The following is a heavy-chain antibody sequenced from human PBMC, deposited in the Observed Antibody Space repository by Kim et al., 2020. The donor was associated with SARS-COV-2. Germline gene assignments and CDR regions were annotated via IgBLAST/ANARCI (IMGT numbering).Heavy chain of an antibody. CDR3: ARGGEAYSGSYYDWVTPYYYYGMDV. CDR2: IKQDGSEK. CDR1: GFTFSSYW. D-gene: IGHD1-26*01. V-gene: IGHV3-7*03. Sequence: GGSLRLSCAASGFTFSSYWMSWVRQAPGKGLEWVANIKQDGSEKYYVDSVKGRFTISRDNAKNSLYLQMNSLRAEDTAVYYCARGGEAYSGSYYDWVTPYYYYGMDVWGQGTTVTVSS. J-gene: IGHJ6*02.